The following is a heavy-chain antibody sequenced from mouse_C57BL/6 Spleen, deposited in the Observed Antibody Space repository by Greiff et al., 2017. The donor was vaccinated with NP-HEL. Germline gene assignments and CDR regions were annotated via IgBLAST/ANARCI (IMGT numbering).Heavy chain of an antibody. J-gene: IGHJ1*03. CDR2: IYHRSGNT. Sequence: VQLQQSGAELARPGASVKLSCKASGYTFTSYGISWVKQRTGQGLEWIGEIYHRSGNTYYNEKFKGKATLTADKSSSTAYMELRSLTSEDSAVYFCARPPIYYYGSSGYFDVWGTGTTVTVSS. CDR3: ARPPIYYYGSSGYFDV. D-gene: IGHD1-1*01. V-gene: IGHV1-81*01. CDR1: GYTFTSYG.